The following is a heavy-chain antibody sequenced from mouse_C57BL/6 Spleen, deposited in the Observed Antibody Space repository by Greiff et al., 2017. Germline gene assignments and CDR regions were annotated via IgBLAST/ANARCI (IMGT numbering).Heavy chain of an antibody. D-gene: IGHD1-1*01. CDR2: IYPGSGST. J-gene: IGHJ2*01. CDR3: ARWGYYGRNALDY. V-gene: IGHV1-66*01. CDR1: GYSFTSYY. Sequence: VQLQQSGPELVKPGASVKISCKASGYSFTSYYIHWVKQRPGQGLEWIGWIYPGSGSTKYNEKFKGKATLTADTSSSTAYMQLSSLTSEDSAVYYCARWGYYGRNALDYWGQGTTLTVSS.